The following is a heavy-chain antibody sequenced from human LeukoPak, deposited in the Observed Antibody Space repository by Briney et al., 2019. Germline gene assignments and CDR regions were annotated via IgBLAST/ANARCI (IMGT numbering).Heavy chain of an antibody. CDR3: ARGGASILWWSDPVFYFDY. CDR1: GGSFSGYY. V-gene: IGHV4-34*01. J-gene: IGHJ4*02. CDR2: INHSGST. D-gene: IGHD2-21*01. Sequence: SETLSLTCAVYGGSFSGYYWSWIRQPPGEGLEWIGEINHSGSTNYNPSLKSRVTISVDTSKNQFSLKLSSVTAADTAVYYCARGGASILWWSDPVFYFDYWGQGTLVTVSS.